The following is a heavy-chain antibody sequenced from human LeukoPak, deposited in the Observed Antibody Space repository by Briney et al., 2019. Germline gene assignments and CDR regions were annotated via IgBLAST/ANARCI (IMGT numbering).Heavy chain of an antibody. CDR1: GFTFSNYW. CDR2: INNDASTT. D-gene: IGHD2-2*02. Sequence: GGSLRLSCAASGFTFSNYWMYWVRHAPGKGLVWVSRINNDASTTTYADSVKGRFSISRDNAKTTLYLQMNSLRAEDTAVYYCARGYCSSTTCYNAFDIWGQGTMVTVSS. J-gene: IGHJ3*02. CDR3: ARGYCSSTTCYNAFDI. V-gene: IGHV3-74*01.